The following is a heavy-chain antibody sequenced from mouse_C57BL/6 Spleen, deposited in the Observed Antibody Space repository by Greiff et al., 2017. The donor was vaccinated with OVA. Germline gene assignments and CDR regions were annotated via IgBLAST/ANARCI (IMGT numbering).Heavy chain of an antibody. D-gene: IGHD4-1*01. J-gene: IGHJ1*03. V-gene: IGHV1-66*01. Sequence: QVHVKQSGPELVKPGASVKISCKASGYSFTSYYIHWVKQRPGQGLEWIGWIYPGSGNTKYNEKFKGKATLTADTSSSTAYMQLSSLTSEDSAVYYCARPGTRGYFDVWGTGTTVTVSS. CDR2: IYPGSGNT. CDR3: ARPGTRGYFDV. CDR1: GYSFTSYY.